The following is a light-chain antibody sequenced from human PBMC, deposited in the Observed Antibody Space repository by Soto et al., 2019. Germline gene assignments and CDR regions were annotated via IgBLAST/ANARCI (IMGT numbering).Light chain of an antibody. Sequence: QSALTQPRSVSGSPGQSVTISCTGTSSDVGGYNYVSWYQQHPGKAPKLMIYDVSKRPSGVPDRFFGSKSGNTASLTISGLQAEDEADYYCSSYTSSSTPYVFGTGTKVTVL. CDR2: DVS. CDR1: SSDVGGYNY. J-gene: IGLJ1*01. CDR3: SSYTSSSTPYV. V-gene: IGLV2-11*01.